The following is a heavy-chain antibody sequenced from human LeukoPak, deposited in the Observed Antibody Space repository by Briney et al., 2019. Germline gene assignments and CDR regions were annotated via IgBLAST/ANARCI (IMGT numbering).Heavy chain of an antibody. D-gene: IGHD6-19*01. Sequence: GGSLRLSCAASGFTFSSYWMHWVRQGPGKGLVWVSRINSDGSSTSYADSVTGRFTISRDNSKNTLNLQMNSLRPEYTAVYYCARRSSAWYFLDYWGQGTLVTVSS. J-gene: IGHJ4*02. CDR1: GFTFSSYW. V-gene: IGHV3-74*01. CDR2: INSDGSST. CDR3: ARRSSAWYFLDY.